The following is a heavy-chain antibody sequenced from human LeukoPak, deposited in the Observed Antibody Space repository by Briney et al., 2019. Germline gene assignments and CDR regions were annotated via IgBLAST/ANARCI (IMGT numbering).Heavy chain of an antibody. Sequence: GGSLKLPHPPLQFPFHDYGRPGLAQPPGRGRKGFPGINWNGGSTGYADSVKGRFTISRDNAKNSLYLQMNSLRAEDTALYYCARDRIGYLYYYMDVWGKGTTVTVSS. CDR1: QFPFHDYG. CDR2: INWNGGST. V-gene: IGHV3-20*03. CDR3: ARDRIGYLYYYMDV. D-gene: IGHD5-12*01. J-gene: IGHJ6*03.